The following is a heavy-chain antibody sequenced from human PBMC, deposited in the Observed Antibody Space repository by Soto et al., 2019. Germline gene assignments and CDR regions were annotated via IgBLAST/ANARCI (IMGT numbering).Heavy chain of an antibody. D-gene: IGHD2-2*01. CDR3: GRMRLMYRHDPIPENLIAY. V-gene: IGHV2-70*01. J-gene: IGHJ4*01. CDR2: IDWNDDK. Sequence: FGATLVNAARTVRLACSFSWFSLSTIRLCVNWIRQPPGKALEWLALIDWNDDKYHNTSLKTRLTISMDTSKNQVVLIMTDVDPVDTATYYCGRMRLMYRHDPIPENLIAYWGQGTLVPVSP. CDR1: WFSLSTIRLC.